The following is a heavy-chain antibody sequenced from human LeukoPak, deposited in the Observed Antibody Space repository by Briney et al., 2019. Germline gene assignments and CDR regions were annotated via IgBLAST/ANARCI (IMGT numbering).Heavy chain of an antibody. CDR2: ISHDGSDK. CDR3: ARNLRRFFVRGVIRAVDY. Sequence: GGSLRLSCAASGLTFSSHAMHWVRQAPGKGLEWVAVISHDGSDKHYTDSVKGRFTISRDNAKNSLYLQMNSLRDEDTAVYYCARNLRRFFVRGVIRAVDYWGQGTLVTVS. D-gene: IGHD3-10*01. J-gene: IGHJ4*02. CDR1: GLTFSSHA. V-gene: IGHV3-30-3*01.